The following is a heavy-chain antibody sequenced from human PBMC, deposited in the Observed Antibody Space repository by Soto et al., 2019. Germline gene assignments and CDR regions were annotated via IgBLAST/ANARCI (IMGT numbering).Heavy chain of an antibody. CDR3: ASGWVYYFDY. D-gene: IGHD3-16*01. CDR2: IYYSGST. J-gene: IGHJ4*02. Sequence: SETLSLTCTVSGGSVSSGSYYWSWIRQPPGKGLEWIGYIYYSGSTNYNPSLKSRVTISVDTSKNQFSLKLSSVTAADTAVYYCASGWVYYFDYWGQGTLVTVSS. V-gene: IGHV4-61*01. CDR1: GGSVSSGSYY.